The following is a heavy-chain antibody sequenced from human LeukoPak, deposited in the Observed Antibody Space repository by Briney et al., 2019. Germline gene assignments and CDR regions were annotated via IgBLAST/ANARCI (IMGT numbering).Heavy chain of an antibody. CDR3: PKDRYSSGWYGWFDP. D-gene: IGHD6-19*01. Sequence: GRSLRLSCAASGFTFDDYAMHWVRQAPGKGLEWVSGISWNSGSIGYADSVKGRFTISRDNAKNSLYLQMNSLRAEDTALYYCPKDRYSSGWYGWFDPWGQGTLVTVSS. V-gene: IGHV3-9*01. CDR1: GFTFDDYA. CDR2: ISWNSGSI. J-gene: IGHJ5*02.